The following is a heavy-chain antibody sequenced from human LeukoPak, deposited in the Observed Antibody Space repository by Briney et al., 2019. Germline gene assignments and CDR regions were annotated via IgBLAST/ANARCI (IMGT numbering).Heavy chain of an antibody. CDR3: ARVDSGSACAS. J-gene: IGHJ1*01. CDR2: INKNGRNT. V-gene: IGHV3-64*01. CDR1: GFTLSSYS. Sequence: GGSLRLSCAASGFTLSSYSMHWVRQAPGKGLEFVSAINKNGRNTYYGNSMKGRFTISRDISKNTLYLQMGSLRPEDMAVYYCARVDSGSACASWGQGILVTVSS. D-gene: IGHD6-19*01.